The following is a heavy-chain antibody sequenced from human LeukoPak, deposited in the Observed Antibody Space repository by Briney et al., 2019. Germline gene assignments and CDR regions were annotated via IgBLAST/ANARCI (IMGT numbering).Heavy chain of an antibody. CDR1: GFTFSSYW. CDR3: ARIYHYYDSGSYMFDY. V-gene: IGHV3-7*01. J-gene: IGHJ4*02. CDR2: IKQDGSDK. D-gene: IGHD3-10*01. Sequence: GGSLRLSCAASGFTFSSYWMSWVRQTPGKGLEWVANIKQDGSDKYYVDSVKGRFTISRDNAKNSLYLQMNTLRGEDTAVYYCARIYHYYDSGSYMFDYWGQGTLVTVSS.